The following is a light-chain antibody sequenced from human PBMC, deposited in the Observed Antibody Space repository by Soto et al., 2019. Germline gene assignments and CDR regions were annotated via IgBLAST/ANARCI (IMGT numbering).Light chain of an antibody. J-gene: IGKJ4*01. CDR2: GAS. Sequence: ETVMTQSPATLSVSPGERATLSCRAGRSVNSYLAWYQQKPGQAPRLLIRGASARATGIPARFSGSGSGTEFTLTISSLQSEDFAVYYCQQYNQWPLTFGGGTKVDIK. CDR3: QQYNQWPLT. CDR1: RSVNSY. V-gene: IGKV3-15*01.